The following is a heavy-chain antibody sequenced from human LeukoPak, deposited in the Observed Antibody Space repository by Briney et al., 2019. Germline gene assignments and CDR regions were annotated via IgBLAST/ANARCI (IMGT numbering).Heavy chain of an antibody. V-gene: IGHV3-7*01. Sequence: GGSLRLSCAASGFTFSSYEMNWVRQAPGKGLEWVANIKQDGSEKYYVDSVKGRFTISRDNAKNSLYLQMNSLRAEDTAVYYCARAGVYSSSWPDYFDYWGQGTLVTVSS. J-gene: IGHJ4*02. CDR2: IKQDGSEK. CDR1: GFTFSSYE. D-gene: IGHD6-13*01. CDR3: ARAGVYSSSWPDYFDY.